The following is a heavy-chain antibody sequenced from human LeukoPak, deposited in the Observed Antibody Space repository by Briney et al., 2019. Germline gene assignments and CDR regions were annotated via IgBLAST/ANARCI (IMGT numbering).Heavy chain of an antibody. Sequence: SETLPLTCTVSGGSISSGSYYWSWIRQPAGKGLEWIGRIYTSGSTNYNPSLKSRVTISVDTSKNQFSLKLSSVTAADTAVYYCASSSGWYYYYYYMDVWGKGTTVTISS. CDR2: IYTSGST. J-gene: IGHJ6*03. V-gene: IGHV4-61*02. D-gene: IGHD6-19*01. CDR1: GGSISSGSYY. CDR3: ASSSGWYYYYYYMDV.